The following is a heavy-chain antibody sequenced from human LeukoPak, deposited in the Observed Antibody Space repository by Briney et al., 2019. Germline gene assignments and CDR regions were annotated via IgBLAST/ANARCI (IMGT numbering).Heavy chain of an antibody. D-gene: IGHD6-6*01. Sequence: GGSLRLSCAVSGFTFSSYAMSWVRQAPGKGLEWVSYISSSGSTIYYADSVKGRFTISRDNAKNSLYLQMNSLRAEDTAVYYCARAGSSFRNAFDIWGQGTMVTVSS. J-gene: IGHJ3*02. CDR3: ARAGSSFRNAFDI. CDR2: ISSSGSTI. CDR1: GFTFSSYA. V-gene: IGHV3-48*04.